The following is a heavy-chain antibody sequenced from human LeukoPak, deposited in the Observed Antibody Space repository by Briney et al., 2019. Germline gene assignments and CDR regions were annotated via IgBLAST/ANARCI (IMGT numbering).Heavy chain of an antibody. J-gene: IGHJ4*02. CDR3: AREGGFYRPLDY. Sequence: SETLSLTCGVSGGSVSSTNWWTWIRQPPGKGLEWIGEVHHDGRTNFNPSLKSRLTMSVDLSENHVSLKLTSVTAADTAVYYCAREGGFYRPLDYSGQGALVTVSS. V-gene: IGHV4-4*02. CDR2: VHHDGRT. D-gene: IGHD6-25*01. CDR1: GGSVSSTNW.